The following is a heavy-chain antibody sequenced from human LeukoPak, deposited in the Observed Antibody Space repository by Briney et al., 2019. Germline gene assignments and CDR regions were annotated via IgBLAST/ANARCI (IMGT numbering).Heavy chain of an antibody. D-gene: IGHD3-10*01. CDR2: IYYSGST. CDR3: ASHYYYGAGSYYNRWFDP. CDR1: GASISGSGYY. Sequence: SETLSLTCAVSGASISGSGYYLGWIRQPPGKGLEWIGSIYYSGSTYYNPSLKSRVTISVDTSKNQFPLKLSSVTAADTALYYCASHYYYGAGSYYNRWFDPWGQGTLVTVSS. J-gene: IGHJ5*02. V-gene: IGHV4-39*01.